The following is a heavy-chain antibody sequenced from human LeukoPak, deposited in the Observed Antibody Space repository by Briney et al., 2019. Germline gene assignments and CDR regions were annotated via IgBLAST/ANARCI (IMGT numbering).Heavy chain of an antibody. CDR2: IFCGGTT. Sequence: QPGGSLRLSCSASGFSVISNYMRWDRQAPGKGLEWVSVIFCGGTTYYADSVKGRFTISRDNSENTLDLQMNSLRTEDTAVYYCARKSRGNPKTEAYWGQGTLVTVSS. V-gene: IGHV3-66*02. CDR3: ARKSRGNPKTEAY. D-gene: IGHD1-1*01. J-gene: IGHJ4*02. CDR1: GFSVISNY.